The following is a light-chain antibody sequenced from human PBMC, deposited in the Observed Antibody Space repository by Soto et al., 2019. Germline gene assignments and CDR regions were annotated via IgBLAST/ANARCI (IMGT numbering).Light chain of an antibody. CDR3: QQYNNWPPNLT. CDR2: GAS. CDR1: QSISSN. Sequence: EIVMTQSPGTLSVSPGERATLSCRASQSISSNLAWYQQKPGQAPRLLIYGASTRATGIPVRFSGSGSGREFNLTLSSLRSEDFAVYYCQQYNNWPPNLTFGGGTKVEIK. J-gene: IGKJ4*01. V-gene: IGKV3-15*01.